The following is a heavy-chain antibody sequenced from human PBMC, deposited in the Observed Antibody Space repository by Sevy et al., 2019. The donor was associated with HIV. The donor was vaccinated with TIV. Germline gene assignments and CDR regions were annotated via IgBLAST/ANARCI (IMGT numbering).Heavy chain of an antibody. J-gene: IGHJ4*02. Sequence: GGSLRLSCAASGFTFSNYAMNWVRRAPGKGLEWVSHISGSGSTTYYADSVKGRFTMSRDNSKNMLYLQMNSLGAEDTAVYYCAKLGPYYGSGKDYFDYWGQGTLVTVSS. CDR1: GFTFSNYA. CDR2: ISGSGSTT. V-gene: IGHV3-23*01. D-gene: IGHD3-10*01. CDR3: AKLGPYYGSGKDYFDY.